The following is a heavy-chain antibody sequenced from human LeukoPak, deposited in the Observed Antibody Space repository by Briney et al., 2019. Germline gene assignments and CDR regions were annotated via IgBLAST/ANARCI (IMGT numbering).Heavy chain of an antibody. CDR2: ISYDGSNK. CDR3: AKDVITMVRGVPSNWFDP. CDR1: GFTFSSYA. J-gene: IGHJ5*02. Sequence: GGSLRLSCAASGFTFSSYAMHWVRQAPGKGLEWVAVISYDGSNKYYADSVKGRFTISRDNSKNTLYLQMNSLRAEDTAVYYCAKDVITMVRGVPSNWFDPWGQGTLVTVSS. V-gene: IGHV3-30-3*01. D-gene: IGHD3-10*01.